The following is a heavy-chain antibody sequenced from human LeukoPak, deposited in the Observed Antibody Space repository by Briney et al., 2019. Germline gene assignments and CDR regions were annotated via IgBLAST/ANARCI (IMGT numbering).Heavy chain of an antibody. D-gene: IGHD1-14*01. Sequence: GGSLRLSCAASGFTFSTYNMNWVRQAPGKGLEWVSSISSSSNYIYYADSVKGRFTISRDNAKNSLYLQMNSLRAEDTDVYYCARDVGTSAPDAFDIWGQGTMVTVSS. J-gene: IGHJ3*02. CDR2: ISSSSNYI. CDR3: ARDVGTSAPDAFDI. CDR1: GFTFSTYN. V-gene: IGHV3-21*01.